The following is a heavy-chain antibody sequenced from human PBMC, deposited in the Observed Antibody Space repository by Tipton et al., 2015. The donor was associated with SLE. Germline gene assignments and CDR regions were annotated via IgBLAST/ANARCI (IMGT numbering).Heavy chain of an antibody. CDR3: ARALLPLYGMDV. CDR1: GFTVSSNH. J-gene: IGHJ6*02. V-gene: IGHV3-53*05. Sequence: SLRLSCAASGFTVSSNHMSWVRQAPGKGLEWVSIIYSDDRTYFADSVKGRFTISRDNSENTLYLQMNSLRAEDTAVYYCARALLPLYGMDVWGQGTTVTVSS. D-gene: IGHD2-21*02. CDR2: IYSDDRT.